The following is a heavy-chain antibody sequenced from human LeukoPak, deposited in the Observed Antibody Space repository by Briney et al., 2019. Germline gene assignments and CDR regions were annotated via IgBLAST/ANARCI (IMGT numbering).Heavy chain of an antibody. V-gene: IGHV4-61*01. CDR2: IYYSGST. Sequence: SETLSLTCTVSGSSVSSGSYYWSWIRQPPGKGLEWIGYIYYSGSTNYNPSLKSRVTISVDTSKNQFSLKLSSVTAADTAVYYCARGKQLWLPSPFDYWGQGTLVTVSS. D-gene: IGHD5-18*01. J-gene: IGHJ4*02. CDR1: GSSVSSGSYY. CDR3: ARGKQLWLPSPFDY.